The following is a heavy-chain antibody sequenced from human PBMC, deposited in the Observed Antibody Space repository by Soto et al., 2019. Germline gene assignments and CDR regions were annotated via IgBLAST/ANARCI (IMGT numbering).Heavy chain of an antibody. J-gene: IGHJ4*02. CDR3: ARHKDTSSRYLLPDF. CDR2: IYSGGRN. CDR1: GGSISSFY. Sequence: PSETLSLTCTVSGGSISSFYWSWIRQPAGKGLEWIGRIYSGGRNNYNPSLKSRVTMSVDTSKNQFSLRLSSVTATDTAVYYCARHKDTSSRYLLPDFWGQGTLVTVSS. D-gene: IGHD6-13*01. V-gene: IGHV4-4*07.